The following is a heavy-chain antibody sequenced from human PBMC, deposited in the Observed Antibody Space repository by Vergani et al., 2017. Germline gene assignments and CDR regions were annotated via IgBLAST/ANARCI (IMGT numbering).Heavy chain of an antibody. CDR3: AKDGEQWLVLNYFDY. CDR2: IRYDGSNK. V-gene: IGHV3-30*02. CDR1: GFTFSSYG. D-gene: IGHD6-19*01. Sequence: VQLVESGGGVVQPGGSLRLSCAASGFTFSSYGMHWVRQAPGKGLEWVAFIRYDGSNKYYADSVKGRFTISRDNSKNTLYLQMNSLRAEDTAVYYCAKDGEQWLVLNYFDYWGQGTLVTVSS. J-gene: IGHJ4*02.